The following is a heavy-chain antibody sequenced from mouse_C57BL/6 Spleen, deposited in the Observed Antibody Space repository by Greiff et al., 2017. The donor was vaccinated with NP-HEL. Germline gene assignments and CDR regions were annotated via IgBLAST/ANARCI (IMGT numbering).Heavy chain of an antibody. Sequence: QVQLQQSGAELVRPGTSVKVSCKASGYAFTNYLIEWVKQRPGQGLEWIGVINPGSGGTNYNEKLKGKATLTADKSSSTAYMQLSSLTSEDSAVYFCARGEGFAYWGQGTLVTVSA. CDR3: ARGEGFAY. CDR2: INPGSGGT. V-gene: IGHV1-54*01. CDR1: GYAFTNYL. J-gene: IGHJ3*01.